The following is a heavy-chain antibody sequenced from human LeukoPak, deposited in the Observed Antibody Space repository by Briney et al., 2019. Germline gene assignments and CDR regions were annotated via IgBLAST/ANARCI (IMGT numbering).Heavy chain of an antibody. CDR3: AKGDQWLSDIFDG. CDR2: ISGSGDTT. CDR1: GFTFSSNG. J-gene: IGHJ4*02. D-gene: IGHD5-12*01. Sequence: GGSLRLSCAASGFTFSSNGIHWVRQAPGKGLEWVSSISGSGDTTYYADSVKGRFSVSRDNSKNTHFLQMSRLRAEDTAVYYCAKGDQWLSDIFDGWGQGTLVTVSS. V-gene: IGHV3-23*01.